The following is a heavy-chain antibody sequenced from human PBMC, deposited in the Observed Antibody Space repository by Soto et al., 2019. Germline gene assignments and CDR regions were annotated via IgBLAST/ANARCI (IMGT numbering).Heavy chain of an antibody. CDR2: INWNGGST. CDR1: GFTFDDYG. D-gene: IGHD2-15*01. CDR3: ARDYCSGGSCYFAFDI. J-gene: IGHJ3*02. Sequence: GGSLRLSCAASGFTFDDYGMSWVRQAPGKGLEWVSGINWNGGSTGYADSVKGRFTISRDNAKNSLYLQMNSRRAEDTALYHCARDYCSGGSCYFAFDIWGQGTMVTVSS. V-gene: IGHV3-20*01.